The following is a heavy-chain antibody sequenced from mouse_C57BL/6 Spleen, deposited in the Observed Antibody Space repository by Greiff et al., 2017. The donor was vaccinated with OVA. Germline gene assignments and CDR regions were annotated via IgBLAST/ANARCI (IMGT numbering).Heavy chain of an antibody. V-gene: IGHV1-81*01. D-gene: IGHD1-1*01. CDR2: IYPRSGNT. CDR3: ARLITTVGGAMDY. J-gene: IGHJ4*01. Sequence: VKLQESGAELARPGASVKLSCKASGYTFTSYGISWVKQRTGQGLEWIGEIYPRSGNTYYNEKFKGKATLTADKSSSTAYMELRSLTSEDSAVYFCARLITTVGGAMDYWGQGTSVTVSS. CDR1: GYTFTSYG.